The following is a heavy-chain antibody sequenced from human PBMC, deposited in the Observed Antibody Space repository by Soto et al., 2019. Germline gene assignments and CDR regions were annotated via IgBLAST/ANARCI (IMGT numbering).Heavy chain of an antibody. CDR1: GGTFSSYA. V-gene: IGHV1-69*13. Sequence: SVKVSCEASGGTFSSYAISWVRQAPGQGLEWMGGIIPIFGTANYAQKFQGRVTITADESTSTAYMELSSLRSEDTAVYYCAREGYYGSGSYSVWGQGTTVTVSS. CDR2: IIPIFGTA. CDR3: AREGYYGSGSYSV. J-gene: IGHJ6*02. D-gene: IGHD3-10*01.